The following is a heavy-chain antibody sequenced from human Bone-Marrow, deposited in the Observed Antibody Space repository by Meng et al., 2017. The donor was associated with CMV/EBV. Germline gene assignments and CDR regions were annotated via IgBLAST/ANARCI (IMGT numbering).Heavy chain of an antibody. D-gene: IGHD5-18*01. CDR2: IYPGDSDT. V-gene: IGHV5-51*01. J-gene: IGHJ4*02. Sequence: GESLKISCKGSGYTFTNYWIDWVRQMPGKGLEWMGIIYPGDSDTTSSPSFQGQVTISADKSISTAYLQWSSLKASDTAMYYCATGANTAMVFGVDYWGQGTLVTVSS. CDR1: GYTFTNYW. CDR3: ATGANTAMVFGVDY.